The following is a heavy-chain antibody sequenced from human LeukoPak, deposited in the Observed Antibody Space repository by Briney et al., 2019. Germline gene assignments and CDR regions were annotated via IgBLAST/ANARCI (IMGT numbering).Heavy chain of an antibody. CDR3: AKMITMVHFDY. D-gene: IGHD3-10*01. V-gene: IGHV3-23*01. J-gene: IGHJ4*02. Sequence: GGSLRLSCAASGFTFSSYAMRWVRQAPGKGLECVSAISGSGGSTYYADSVKGRFTISRDNSKNTLYLQMNSLRAEDTAVYYCAKMITMVHFDYWGQGTLVTVSS. CDR1: GFTFSSYA. CDR2: ISGSGGST.